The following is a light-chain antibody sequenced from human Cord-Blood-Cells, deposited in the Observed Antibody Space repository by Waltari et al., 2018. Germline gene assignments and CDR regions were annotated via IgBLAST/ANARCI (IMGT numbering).Light chain of an antibody. J-gene: IGKJ1*01. CDR3: QQYYSTAWT. V-gene: IGKV4-1*01. Sequence: DIVMTQSPDSLTVSLGERATINCKPSQSVLYSSNNKNYLAWYQQKPGQPPKLLIYWASTRESWFPDRFSGSGSGTDFTLTISSLQAEGVAVYYCQQYYSTAWTFGQGTKVEIK. CDR2: WAS. CDR1: QSVLYSSNNKNY.